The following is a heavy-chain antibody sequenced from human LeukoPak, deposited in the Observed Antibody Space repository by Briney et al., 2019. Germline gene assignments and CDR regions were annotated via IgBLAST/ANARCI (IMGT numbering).Heavy chain of an antibody. D-gene: IGHD1-1*01. J-gene: IGHJ6*02. CDR2: IIPILSIP. V-gene: IGHV1-69*04. CDR3: AREKMEVGYYGLDV. Sequence: SVKVSCKASGGTFDNSAINWVRQAPGQGLEWMGRIIPILSIPNYAQKLQGRVTIAADKSTSTAYMELSSLRSDDTAVYYCAREKMEVGYYGLDVWGQGITVTVSS. CDR1: GGTFDNSA.